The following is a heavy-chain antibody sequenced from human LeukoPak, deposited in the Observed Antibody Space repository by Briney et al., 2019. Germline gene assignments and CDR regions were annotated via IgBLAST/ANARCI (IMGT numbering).Heavy chain of an antibody. CDR3: ARDVLAAGATGTFDL. CDR1: GFTFSGYA. Sequence: GGSLRLSCAASGFTFSGYAMSWVRQAPGKGLEWVANIKQDGSEKYYVDSVKGRFTISRDNAKTSLYLQMNSLRAEDTAVYYCARDVLAAGATGTFDLWGQGTMVTVSS. D-gene: IGHD1-14*01. CDR2: IKQDGSEK. V-gene: IGHV3-7*03. J-gene: IGHJ3*01.